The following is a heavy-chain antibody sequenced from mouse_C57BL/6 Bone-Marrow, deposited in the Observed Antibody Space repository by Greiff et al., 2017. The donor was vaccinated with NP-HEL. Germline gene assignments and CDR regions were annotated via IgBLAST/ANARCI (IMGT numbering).Heavy chain of an antibody. CDR2: ISSGGDYI. Sequence: EVHLVESGEGLVKPGGSLKLSCAASGFTFSSYAMSWVRQTPEKRLEWVAYISSGGDYIYCADTVKGRFTISRDNARNTLYLQMSSLKSEDTAMYYCTSTGTWFAYWGQGTLVTVSA. CDR1: GFTFSSYA. CDR3: TSTGTWFAY. J-gene: IGHJ3*01. V-gene: IGHV5-9-1*02. D-gene: IGHD4-1*01.